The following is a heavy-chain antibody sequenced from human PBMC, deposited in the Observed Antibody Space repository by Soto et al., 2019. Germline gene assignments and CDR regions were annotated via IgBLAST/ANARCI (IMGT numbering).Heavy chain of an antibody. D-gene: IGHD2-15*01. Sequence: XXTLSLTCTVSGGSISSYYWSWIRQPPGXXXXXXXXXYXXXSTXXKKXXXXXXXIXXXKXXXQLYMKMRSVTAEETAVYYCARRYGGNFDYWGQGTLVTVSS. V-gene: IGHV4-59*08. CDR3: ARRYGGNFDY. J-gene: IGHJ4*01. CDR1: GGSISSYY. CDR2: XYXXXST.